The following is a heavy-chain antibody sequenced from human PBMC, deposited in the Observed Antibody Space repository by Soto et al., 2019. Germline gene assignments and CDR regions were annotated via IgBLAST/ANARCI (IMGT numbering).Heavy chain of an antibody. D-gene: IGHD6-19*01. V-gene: IGHV4-39*02. CDR1: GGSIISSYY. CDR2: IYYSGST. J-gene: IGHJ4*02. CDR3: AREGSGSL. Sequence: QLQLQESGPGLVKPSETLSLTCTVSGGSIISSYYWGWIRQPPGKGLEWIGSIYYSGSTSYNPSLKSRVTPSVATPTNHFYLKLTSVTAADTAVYYCAREGSGSLWGQGTLVTVSS.